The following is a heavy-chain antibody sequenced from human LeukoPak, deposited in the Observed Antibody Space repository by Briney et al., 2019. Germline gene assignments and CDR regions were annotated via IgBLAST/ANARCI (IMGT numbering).Heavy chain of an antibody. Sequence: GRSLRLSCAASGFTFSSYAMHWVRQAPGKGLEWVAVISYDGSNKYYADSVKGRFAISRDNSKNTLYLQMNSLRAEDTAVYYCARDGNTAMVASDAFDIWGQGTMVTVSS. D-gene: IGHD5-18*01. CDR3: ARDGNTAMVASDAFDI. J-gene: IGHJ3*02. V-gene: IGHV3-30*09. CDR2: ISYDGSNK. CDR1: GFTFSSYA.